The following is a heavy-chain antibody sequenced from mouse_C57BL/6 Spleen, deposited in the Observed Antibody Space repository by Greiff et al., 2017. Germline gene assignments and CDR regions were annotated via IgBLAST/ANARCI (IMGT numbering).Heavy chain of an antibody. J-gene: IGHJ3*01. D-gene: IGHD1-1*02. Sequence: EVKLMESGPELVKPGASVKISCKASGYSFTDYNMNWVKQSNGKSLDWIGVINPNYGTTSYNQKFKGKATLTVDQSSSTAYMQLKSLTSEDSAVYYCARLDYGGVFAYWGQGTLVTVSA. CDR3: ARLDYGGVFAY. V-gene: IGHV1-39*01. CDR2: INPNYGTT. CDR1: GYSFTDYN.